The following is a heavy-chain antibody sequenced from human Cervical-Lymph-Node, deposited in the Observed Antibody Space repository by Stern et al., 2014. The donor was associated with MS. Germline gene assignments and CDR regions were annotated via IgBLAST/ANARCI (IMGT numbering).Heavy chain of an antibody. CDR2: INPSGGST. Sequence: QMQLVQSGAEVKKPGASVKVSCKASGYTFTSYYMHWVRQAPGQGLEWMGIINPSGGSTSYAQKCQGRVTMTRDTSTSTVYMELSSLRSEDTAVYYCARDYGDYYFDYWGQGTLVTVSS. J-gene: IGHJ4*02. D-gene: IGHD4-17*01. CDR1: GYTFTSYY. V-gene: IGHV1-46*01. CDR3: ARDYGDYYFDY.